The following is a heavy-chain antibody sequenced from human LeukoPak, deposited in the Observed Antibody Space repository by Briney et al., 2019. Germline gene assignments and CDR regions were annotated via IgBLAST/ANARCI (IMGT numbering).Heavy chain of an antibody. CDR1: GFTFSSYS. Sequence: GGSLRLSCAASGFTFSSYSMNWVRQAPGKGLEWVSSISSSSYIYYADSVKGRFTISRDNAKNSLYLQMNSLRAEDTAVYYCARADYGSGSPPFDIWGQGTMVTVSS. CDR2: ISSSSYI. V-gene: IGHV3-21*01. D-gene: IGHD3-10*01. CDR3: ARADYGSGSPPFDI. J-gene: IGHJ3*02.